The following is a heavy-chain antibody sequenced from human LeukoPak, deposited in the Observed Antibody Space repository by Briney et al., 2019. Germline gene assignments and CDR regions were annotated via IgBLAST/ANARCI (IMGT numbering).Heavy chain of an antibody. CDR1: GGSISSYY. Sequence: SETLSLTCTVSGGSISSYYWSWIRQPPGKGLEWIGYIYYSGSTNYNPSLKSRVTIPVDTSKNQFSLKLSSVTAADTAVYYCARENAGGWFDPWGQGTLVTVSS. J-gene: IGHJ5*02. CDR2: IYYSGST. CDR3: ARENAGGWFDP. V-gene: IGHV4-59*01. D-gene: IGHD3-10*01.